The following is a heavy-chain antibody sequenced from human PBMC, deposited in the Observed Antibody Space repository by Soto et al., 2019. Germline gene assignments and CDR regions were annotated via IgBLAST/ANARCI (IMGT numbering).Heavy chain of an antibody. CDR2: ISYDGSNK. CDR3: ARDLTIFGVVTPPGAYYGMDV. Sequence: PGWSLRLSCASSVFTFISYAMHWVRQAPGKGLEWVAVISYDGSNKYYADSVKGRFTISRDNSKNTLYLQMNSLRAEDTAVYYCARDLTIFGVVTPPGAYYGMDVWGQGTTVTVSS. CDR1: VFTFISYA. J-gene: IGHJ6*02. D-gene: IGHD3-3*01. V-gene: IGHV3-30-3*01.